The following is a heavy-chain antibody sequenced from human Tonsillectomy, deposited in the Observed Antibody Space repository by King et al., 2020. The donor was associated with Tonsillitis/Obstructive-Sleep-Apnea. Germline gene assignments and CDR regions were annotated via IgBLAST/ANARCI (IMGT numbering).Heavy chain of an antibody. J-gene: IGHJ4*02. Sequence: LVESGGGVVQPGRSLRLSCAASGFTFSSYAMHWVRQAPGKGLEWVAVISYDGSNKYYADSVKGRFTISRDNSKNTLYLQMNSLRAEDTAVYYCAGDPLGPKWLEYYYFDYWGQGTLVTVSS. CDR2: ISYDGSNK. CDR1: GFTFSSYA. V-gene: IGHV3-30*04. D-gene: IGHD6-19*01. CDR3: AGDPLGPKWLEYYYFDY.